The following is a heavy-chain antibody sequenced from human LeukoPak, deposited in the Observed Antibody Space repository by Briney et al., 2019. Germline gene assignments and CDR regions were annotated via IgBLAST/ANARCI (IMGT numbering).Heavy chain of an antibody. CDR3: ASGPDPRIAAAGTILDY. CDR1: GYTFTSYG. V-gene: IGHV1-18*01. CDR2: ISAYNGNT. Sequence: ASVKVSCKASGYTFTSYGISWVRQALGQGLEWMGWISAYNGNTNYAQKLQGRVTMTTDTSTSTAYMELRSLRSDDTAVYYCASGPDPRIAAAGTILDYWGQGTLVTVSS. J-gene: IGHJ4*02. D-gene: IGHD6-13*01.